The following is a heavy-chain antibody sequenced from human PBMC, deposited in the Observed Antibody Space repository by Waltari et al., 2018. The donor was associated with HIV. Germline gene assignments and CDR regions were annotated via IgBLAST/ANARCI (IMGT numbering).Heavy chain of an antibody. Sequence: EVHLVESGGGLVQPGRYLRLSCKASGFNFGAYAVTWFRQAPGKGLEWVGFIRSKPYGGTREYAASVKGRFTISRDDSKNIAFLQMDSLKIEDTAVYYCARGVNLRCTGDCYSAYWGQGTLVTVSS. V-gene: IGHV3-49*03. CDR3: ARGVNLRCTGDCYSAY. D-gene: IGHD2-21*02. CDR2: IRSKPYGGTR. CDR1: GFNFGAYA. J-gene: IGHJ4*02.